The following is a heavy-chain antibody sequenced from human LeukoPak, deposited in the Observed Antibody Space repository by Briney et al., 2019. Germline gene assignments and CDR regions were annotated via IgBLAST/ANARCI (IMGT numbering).Heavy chain of an antibody. Sequence: PGGSLRLSCAASGFTFSSYAMSWVRQAPGKGLEWVSAISGSGGSTYYADSVKGRFTISRDNSKNTLYLQMNSLRAEDTAVYYCAKKRASSSRSYYYYMDVWGKGTTVTVSS. D-gene: IGHD6-6*01. CDR2: ISGSGGST. CDR3: AKKRASSSRSYYYYMDV. J-gene: IGHJ6*03. CDR1: GFTFSSYA. V-gene: IGHV3-23*01.